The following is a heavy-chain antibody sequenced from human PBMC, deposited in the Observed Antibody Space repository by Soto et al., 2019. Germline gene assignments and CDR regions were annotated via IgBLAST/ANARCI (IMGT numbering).Heavy chain of an antibody. Sequence: SETLSLTCTVSGGSISTNTYYWGWIRQFPGKGLEWIGTINSSGTTFYNPSLKSRVTISVDTSKNQLSLKLSSVTATDTSVYYCARREINWSNCFDFWGQGTMVTVSS. CDR3: ARREINWSNCFDF. CDR2: INSSGTT. D-gene: IGHD1-20*01. J-gene: IGHJ4*02. CDR1: GGSISTNTYY. V-gene: IGHV4-39*01.